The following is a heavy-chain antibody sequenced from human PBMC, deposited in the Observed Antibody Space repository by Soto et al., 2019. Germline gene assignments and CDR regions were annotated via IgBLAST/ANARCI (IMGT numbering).Heavy chain of an antibody. CDR2: IYPGDSDT. V-gene: IGHV5-51*01. D-gene: IGHD2-21*02. CDR3: ARGGHIAVVTASFDY. Sequence: GESLKISCKGSGYSFTSYWIGWVRQMPGKGLEWMGIIYPGDSDTRYSPSFQGQVTISADKSISTAYLQWSSLKASDTAVYYCARGGHIAVVTASFDYWGQGTLDTVSS. J-gene: IGHJ4*02. CDR1: GYSFTSYW.